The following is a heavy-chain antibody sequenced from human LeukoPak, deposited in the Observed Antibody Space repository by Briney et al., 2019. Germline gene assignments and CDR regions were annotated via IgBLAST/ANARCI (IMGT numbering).Heavy chain of an antibody. CDR1: GGTFSSYA. J-gene: IGHJ5*02. V-gene: IGHV1-69*13. CDR3: ARATGGKYCSTTSCYMRGWFDP. CDR2: IIPVFGTS. Sequence: SVKVSCKASGGTFSSYAINWVRQAPGQGLEWMGGIIPVFGTSNYAQKFQGRVTITADESTRAAYMVLSSLRSEDTATYYCARATGGKYCSTTSCYMRGWFDPWGQGTLVTVSS. D-gene: IGHD2-2*02.